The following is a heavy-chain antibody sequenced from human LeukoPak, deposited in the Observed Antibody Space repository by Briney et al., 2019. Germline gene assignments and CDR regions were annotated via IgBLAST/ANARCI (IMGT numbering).Heavy chain of an antibody. CDR3: ARRRGATGGYDAFDI. D-gene: IGHD1-26*01. CDR1: GGSIRSSNYY. CDR2: IYYSGST. J-gene: IGHJ3*02. Sequence: SETLSLTCSVSGGSIRSSNYYWGWIRQPPEKGLEWVGTIYYSGSTYYNPSLKSRVTISVDTSKNQFSLKLNSVTATDTAVYYCARRRGATGGYDAFDIWGQGTMVTVSS. V-gene: IGHV4-39*01.